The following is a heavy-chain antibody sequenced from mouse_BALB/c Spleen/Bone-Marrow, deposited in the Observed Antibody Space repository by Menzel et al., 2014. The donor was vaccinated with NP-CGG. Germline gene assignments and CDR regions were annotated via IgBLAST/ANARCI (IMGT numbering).Heavy chain of an antibody. CDR1: GYTFTDYK. Sequence: VKLQESGAELVRPGTSVTLSCKASGYTFTDYKMHWVKQTPVHGLEWIGLIDPETGGTAYNQKFKGKATLTADKSSSTAYTDLRSLTSEDSAVYYCTIVAYWGQGTLVAVSA. CDR3: TIVAY. CDR2: IDPETGGT. V-gene: IGHV1-15*01. J-gene: IGHJ3*01.